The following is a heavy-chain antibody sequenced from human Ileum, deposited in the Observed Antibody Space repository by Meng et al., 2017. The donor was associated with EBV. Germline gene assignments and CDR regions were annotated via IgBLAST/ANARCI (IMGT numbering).Heavy chain of an antibody. Sequence: HRQLQESAPVLVKPPETPSLMCSFSGGSISRSNFYWGWVRQTPGKGLEWIASIHHSGSTYYNPSLRSRVTMSVDTSKNQFSLNLSSVTAADTAVYYCARGDILTGYWYYFDYWGQGILVTVPQ. D-gene: IGHD3-9*01. CDR2: IHHSGST. CDR1: GGSISRSNFY. CDR3: ARGDILTGYWYYFDY. J-gene: IGHJ4*02. V-gene: IGHV4-39*07.